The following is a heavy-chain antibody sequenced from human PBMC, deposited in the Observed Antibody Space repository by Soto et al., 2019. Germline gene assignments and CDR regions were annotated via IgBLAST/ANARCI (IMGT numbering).Heavy chain of an antibody. V-gene: IGHV3-7*01. CDR3: GRWNFAFDI. J-gene: IGHJ3*02. Sequence: EVQVVESGGDLIQPGGSLRLSCAVSGLTFSTYFMGWVRQAPGMGLEWVAQINQDGSGKFYVDSVKGRFTISRDNAKNSLYLQMDSLRAEDTALYYWGRWNFAFDIWGQGTMVTVSS. CDR2: INQDGSGK. CDR1: GLTFSTYF. D-gene: IGHD1-7*01.